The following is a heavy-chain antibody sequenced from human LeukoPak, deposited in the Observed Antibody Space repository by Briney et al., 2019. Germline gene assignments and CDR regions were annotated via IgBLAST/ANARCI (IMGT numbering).Heavy chain of an antibody. Sequence: GGSLRLSCAASGFTFSSYAMSWVRQAPGKGREWVSAISGGGGSTYHADSVKGRFTISRDNSKNTLYLPMNSLRAEDTAVYYCAKDVQGGAFDYWGQGTLVTVSS. J-gene: IGHJ4*02. CDR3: AKDVQGGAFDY. V-gene: IGHV3-23*01. CDR1: GFTFSSYA. D-gene: IGHD1-1*01. CDR2: ISGGGGST.